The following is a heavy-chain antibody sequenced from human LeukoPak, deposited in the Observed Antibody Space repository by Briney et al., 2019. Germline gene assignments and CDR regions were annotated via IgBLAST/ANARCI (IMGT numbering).Heavy chain of an antibody. CDR3: ARDRGWYCSSTSCSISYFDY. V-gene: IGHV1-18*01. J-gene: IGHJ4*02. Sequence: ASVKVSCKASGYTLTSYGISWVRQAPGQGLEWMGWISAYNGNTNYAQKLQGRVTMTTDTSTSTAYMELRSLRSDDTAVYYCARDRGWYCSSTSCSISYFDYWGQGTLVTVSS. CDR2: ISAYNGNT. CDR1: GYTLTSYG. D-gene: IGHD2-2*01.